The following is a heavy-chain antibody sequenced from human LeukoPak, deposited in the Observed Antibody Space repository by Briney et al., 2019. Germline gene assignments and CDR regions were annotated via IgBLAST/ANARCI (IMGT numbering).Heavy chain of an antibody. D-gene: IGHD3-9*01. V-gene: IGHV4-38-2*01. CDR1: GYSISSGYY. Sequence: PSETLSLTCAVSGYSISSGYYWGWIRPPPGKGLEWIGIIYHSGSTYYNPSLKRRVTISGDTSKNQFSLKLSSVTAADTAVYYCASTAPSSDILTGPADAFDIWGQGTMVTVSS. J-gene: IGHJ3*02. CDR2: IYHSGST. CDR3: ASTAPSSDILTGPADAFDI.